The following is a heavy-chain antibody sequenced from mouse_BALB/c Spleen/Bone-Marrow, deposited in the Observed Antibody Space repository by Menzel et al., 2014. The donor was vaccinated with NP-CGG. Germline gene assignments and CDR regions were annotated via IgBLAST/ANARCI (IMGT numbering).Heavy chain of an antibody. V-gene: IGHV5-17*02. J-gene: IGHJ2*01. CDR2: ISGGTGTI. CDR3: VRGGYYVPSYFDS. CDR1: GFTFRSFG. D-gene: IGHD2-3*01. Sequence: VQLQQSGGGLVQPGGSRKLSCAASGFTFRSFGMHWARQAPERGLEWVAYISGGTGTIYYADTVKGRFTISRDNPNNTLFLQMTSLRSEDTAMYYCVRGGYYVPSYFDSWGQGTTLTVSS.